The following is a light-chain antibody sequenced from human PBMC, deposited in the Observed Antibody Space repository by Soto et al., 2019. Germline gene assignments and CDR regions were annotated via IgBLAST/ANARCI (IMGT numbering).Light chain of an antibody. CDR3: QQYDRPSWT. CDR1: QSISSW. J-gene: IGKJ1*01. CDR2: RAS. Sequence: DIQMTQSPSTLSASVGDRVIITCRASQSISSWLAWYQQKPGKAPDLLIYRASTLKTGIPSRFSGSGSGTEFTLTISSLQPDDFATYYCQQYDRPSWTFGPGTKVEIK. V-gene: IGKV1-5*03.